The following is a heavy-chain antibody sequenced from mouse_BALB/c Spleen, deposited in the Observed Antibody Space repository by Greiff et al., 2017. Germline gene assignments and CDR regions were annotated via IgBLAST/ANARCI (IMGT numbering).Heavy chain of an antibody. CDR1: GFTFSSYA. V-gene: IGHV5-9-4*01. D-gene: IGHD2-14*01. J-gene: IGHJ3*01. CDR3: ARDNYRYDERAAWFAY. CDR2: ISSGGSYT. Sequence: EVHLVESGGGLVKPGGSLKLSCAASGFTFSSYAMSWVRQSPEKRLEWVAEISSGGSYTYYPDTVTGRFTISRDNAKNTLYLEMSSLRSEDTAMYYCARDNYRYDERAAWFAYWGQGTLVTVSA.